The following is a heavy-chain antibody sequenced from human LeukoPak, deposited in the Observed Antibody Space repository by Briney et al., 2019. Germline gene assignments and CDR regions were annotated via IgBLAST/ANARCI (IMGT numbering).Heavy chain of an antibody. D-gene: IGHD2-21*02. J-gene: IGHJ4*02. V-gene: IGHV4-61*02. Sequence: PSETLSLTCTVSGGSISSGSYYWSWIRQPAGKGLEWIGRIYTSGGTNYNPSLKSRVTISVDTSKNQFSLKLSSVTAADTAVYYCARGGYCGGDCYFYYWGQGTLVTVSS. CDR1: GGSISSGSYY. CDR3: ARGGYCGGDCYFYY. CDR2: IYTSGGT.